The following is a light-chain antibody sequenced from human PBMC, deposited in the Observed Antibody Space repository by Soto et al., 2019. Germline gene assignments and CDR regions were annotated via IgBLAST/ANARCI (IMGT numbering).Light chain of an antibody. V-gene: IGKV1-27*01. CDR3: QKYNSAPLT. Sequence: EIKVTKSPSSLSASLGVCVSITSGASQGISNYLAWYQQKPGKVPKLLIYAASTLQSGVPSRFSGSGSGTDFTLTISSLQPEDVATYYCQKYNSAPLTFGGGTKVDIK. J-gene: IGKJ4*01. CDR1: QGISNY. CDR2: AAS.